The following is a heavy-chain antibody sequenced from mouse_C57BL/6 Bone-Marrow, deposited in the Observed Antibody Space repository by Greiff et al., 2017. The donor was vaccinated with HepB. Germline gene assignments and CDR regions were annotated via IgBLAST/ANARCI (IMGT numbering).Heavy chain of an antibody. V-gene: IGHV1-61*01. CDR1: GYTFTSYW. CDR2: IYPSDSET. D-gene: IGHD1-1*01. CDR3: ARVYYSSSYDAMDY. J-gene: IGHJ4*01. Sequence: VQLQQPGAELVRPGSSVKLSCKASGYTFTSYWMDWVKQRPGQGLEWIGNIYPSDSETHYNQKFKDKATLTEDKSSSTAYLQLSSLTSEDSAVYYCARVYYSSSYDAMDYWGQGASVTVSS.